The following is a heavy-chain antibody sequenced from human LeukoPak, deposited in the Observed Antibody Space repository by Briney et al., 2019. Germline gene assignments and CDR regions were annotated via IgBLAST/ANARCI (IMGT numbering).Heavy chain of an antibody. CDR3: VNTREYSGYLYDR. V-gene: IGHV3-64D*06. Sequence: GGSLRLSCSASGFPFVRYAMHWVRQAPGKGLEYVSAISSNGGSTYHADSVKGRFTISRDNSKNTLYLQMSSLRAEDTAVYYCVNTREYSGYLYDRWGQGTLVTVSS. CDR1: GFPFVRYA. J-gene: IGHJ4*02. CDR2: ISSNGGST. D-gene: IGHD5-12*01.